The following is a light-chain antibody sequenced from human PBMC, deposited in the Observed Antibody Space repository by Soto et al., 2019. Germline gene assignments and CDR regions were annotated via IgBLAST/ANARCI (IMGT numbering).Light chain of an antibody. CDR3: SSYTSSSTLSTYV. V-gene: IGLV2-14*03. J-gene: IGLJ1*01. CDR1: SNDVGVYNY. CDR2: DVS. Sequence: SAMTQPASVSVSPGQSITISCTGTSNDVGVYNYVSWYQHHPGKASKLMIYDVSNRPSGVSNRFSGSKSGNTASLIISGLQAEDEADYYCSSYTSSSTLSTYVFGTGTKVTVL.